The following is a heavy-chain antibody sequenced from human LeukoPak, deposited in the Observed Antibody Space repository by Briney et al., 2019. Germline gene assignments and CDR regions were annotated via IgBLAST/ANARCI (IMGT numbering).Heavy chain of an antibody. J-gene: IGHJ4*01. V-gene: IGHV3-23*01. Sequence: GGSLRLSCAASGFTFSSYAMSWVRQAPGKGLEWVSSLTSGGGSKEYADAVKGRFIIFRDNSKNTLYLQMNNLRADDTALYFCAKSLVRWAFDYWGRGALVSVSS. CDR3: AKSLVRWAFDY. D-gene: IGHD4-23*01. CDR2: LTSGGGSK. CDR1: GFTFSSYA.